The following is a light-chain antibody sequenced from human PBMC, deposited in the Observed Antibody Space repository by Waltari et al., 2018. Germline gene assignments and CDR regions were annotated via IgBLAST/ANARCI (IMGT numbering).Light chain of an antibody. CDR1: NLGEKY. J-gene: IGLJ2*01. CDR3: QAWDSSTVV. V-gene: IGLV3-1*01. Sequence: SYELTQPPSVSVSPGQTASITCFGDNLGEKYAYWYQQRPGQAPVVVIYQDGKRPPGIPERFSGSNSGNTATLTISGTQAMDEADYYCQAWDSSTVVFGGGTKLTVL. CDR2: QDG.